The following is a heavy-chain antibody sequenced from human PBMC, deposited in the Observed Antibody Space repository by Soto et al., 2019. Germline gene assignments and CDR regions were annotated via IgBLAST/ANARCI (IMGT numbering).Heavy chain of an antibody. CDR2: IRSKANSYAT. CDR1: GFTFSGSA. CDR3: TRQIGNYYYYYGMDV. Sequence: EVQLVESGGGLVQPGGSLKLSCAASGFTFSGSAMHWVRQASGKGLEWVGRIRSKANSYATPYAASVKGRFTISRDDSKNTAYLQMNSLKTEDTAVYYCTRQIGNYYYYYGMDVWGQGTTVTVSS. V-gene: IGHV3-73*02. D-gene: IGHD4-4*01. J-gene: IGHJ6*02.